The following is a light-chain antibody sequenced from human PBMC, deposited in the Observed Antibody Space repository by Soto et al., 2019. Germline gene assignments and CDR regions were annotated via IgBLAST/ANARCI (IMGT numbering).Light chain of an antibody. CDR1: SSNIGAGYD. J-gene: IGLJ2*01. CDR3: QSYDSSLSGFVV. CDR2: DNS. V-gene: IGLV1-40*01. Sequence: QAVVTQPPSVSGAPGQRVTISCTGSSSNIGAGYDVHWYQQFPGVAPKLLIYDNSNRPSGVPDRFSGSKSGTSASLAITGLQAEDEADYYCQSYDSSLSGFVVFGGGTKVTVL.